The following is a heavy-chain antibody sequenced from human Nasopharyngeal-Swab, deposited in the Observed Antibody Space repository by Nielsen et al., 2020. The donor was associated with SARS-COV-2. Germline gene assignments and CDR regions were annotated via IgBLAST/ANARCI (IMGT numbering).Heavy chain of an antibody. CDR2: IIPIFGTA. D-gene: IGHD2-2*01. V-gene: IGHV1-69*01. CDR3: ARGRGGYCSSTSCYGGRGMDV. Sequence: WVRQAPGQGLEWMGGIIPIFGTANYAQKFQGRVTITADESTSAAYMELSSLRSEDTAVYYCARGRGGYCSSTSCYGGRGMDVWGQGTTVTVSS. J-gene: IGHJ6*02.